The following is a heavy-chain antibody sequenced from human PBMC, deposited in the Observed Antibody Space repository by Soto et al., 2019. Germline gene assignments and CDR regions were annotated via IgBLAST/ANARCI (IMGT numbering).Heavy chain of an antibody. D-gene: IGHD3-10*01. CDR3: TSYREGYGSGL. V-gene: IGHV1-18*01. CDR1: GYTFASYG. CDR2: ISAYNGNT. Sequence: QVQLVQSGAEVKKPGASVKVSCKASGYTFASYGISWVRQAPGQGLEWMGWISAYNGNTNYAQKLQGRVTMTTATSTSKAYMELRSLRSDDTAVYSCTSYREGYGSGLWGQGTLGTFSS. J-gene: IGHJ4*02.